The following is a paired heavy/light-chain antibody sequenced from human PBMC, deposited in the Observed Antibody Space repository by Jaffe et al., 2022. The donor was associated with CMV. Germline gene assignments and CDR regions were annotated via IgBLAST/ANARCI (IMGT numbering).Heavy chain of an antibody. Sequence: EVQLVESGGGLVQPGRSLRLSCVASGFSFDEYVMYWVRQAPGKGLEWVSGINSNSGTIGYADSVKGRFSISRDNAKNFLYLQMNSLRTEDTALYYCVSPAWPHQMTPFNYWGQGILVTVAS. CDR2: INSNSGTI. D-gene: IGHD2-15*01. CDR1: GFSFDEYV. J-gene: IGHJ4*02. CDR3: VSPAWPHQMTPFNY. V-gene: IGHV3-9*01.
Light chain of an antibody. Sequence: SYVLTQPPSVSVAPGETASLTCGGSRIGVKSVHWYKQRTGQAPVLVMYNDQARPSGIPERLSGYNSGSTATLTISDVEGGDEADYYCQVWDNTGDVFVFGPGTTVTVL. J-gene: IGLJ1*01. CDR2: NDQ. V-gene: IGLV3-21*02. CDR1: RIGVKS. CDR3: QVWDNTGDVFV.